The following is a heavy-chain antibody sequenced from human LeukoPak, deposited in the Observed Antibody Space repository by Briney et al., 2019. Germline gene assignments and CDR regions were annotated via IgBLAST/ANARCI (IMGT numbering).Heavy chain of an antibody. CDR1: GFTFSNYA. CDR3: ASDYPLCFYYTDV. D-gene: IGHD4-11*01. V-gene: IGHV3-23*01. Sequence: TGRSLRLSCAASGFTFSNYAMAWVRQAPGKGLEWVSSIDGSGGTTYYADSVKGRFTISRDNSKNMLYLHMNSLRVEDTAVYYCASDYPLCFYYTDVWGKGTTVTVSS. J-gene: IGHJ6*03. CDR2: IDGSGGTT.